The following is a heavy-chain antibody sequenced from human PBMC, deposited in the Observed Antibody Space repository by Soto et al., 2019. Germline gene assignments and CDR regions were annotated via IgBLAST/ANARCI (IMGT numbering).Heavy chain of an antibody. J-gene: IGHJ3*02. CDR2: ISSSGSTI. Sequence: PGGSLRLSCAASGFSFSDYYMSWIRQAPGKGLEWVSYISSSGSTIYYADSVKGRFTISRDNAKNSLYLQMNSLRAEDTAVYYCSGYYSYAYDIWGQGTMVTVSS. CDR3: SGYYSYAYDI. V-gene: IGHV3-11*01. D-gene: IGHD3-22*01. CDR1: GFSFSDYY.